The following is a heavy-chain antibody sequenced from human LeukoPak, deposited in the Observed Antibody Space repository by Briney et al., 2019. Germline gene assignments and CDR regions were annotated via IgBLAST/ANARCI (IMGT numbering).Heavy chain of an antibody. CDR3: ARSGTIFGVVIIPDWRWFDP. J-gene: IGHJ5*02. Sequence: ASVKVSCKASGYTFTSYGISWVRQAPGQGLEWMGWISAYNGNTNYAQKLQGRVTMTTGTSTSTAYMELRSLRSDDTAVYYCARSGTIFGVVIIPDWRWFDPWGQGTLVTVSS. D-gene: IGHD3-3*01. CDR2: ISAYNGNT. CDR1: GYTFTSYG. V-gene: IGHV1-18*01.